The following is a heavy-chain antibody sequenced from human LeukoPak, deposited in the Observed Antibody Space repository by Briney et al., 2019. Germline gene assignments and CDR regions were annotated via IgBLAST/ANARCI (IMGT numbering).Heavy chain of an antibody. J-gene: IGHJ6*02. CDR1: GGSFSGYY. D-gene: IGHD2-2*01. CDR3: ARIIVVVPAATENYYYYYGMDV. Sequence: PSETLSLTCAVYGGSFSGYYWSWTRQPPGKGLEWIGEINHSGSTNYNPSLKSRVTISVDTSKNQFSLKLSSVTAADTAVYYCARIIVVVPAATENYYYYYGMDVWGQGTTVTVSS. CDR2: INHSGST. V-gene: IGHV4-34*01.